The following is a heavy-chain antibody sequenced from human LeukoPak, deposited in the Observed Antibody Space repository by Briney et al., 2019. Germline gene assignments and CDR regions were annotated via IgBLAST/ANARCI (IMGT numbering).Heavy chain of an antibody. J-gene: IGHJ4*02. CDR1: GFTFSSYA. D-gene: IGHD3-22*01. CDR2: INSDGSST. CDR3: ARVWHYYDSSGYYFDY. V-gene: IGHV3-74*01. Sequence: PGGSLRLSCAASGFTFSSYAMSWVRQAPGEGLVWVSRINSDGSSTSYADSVKGRLTISRDNAKNTLYLQMNSLRAEDTAVYYCARVWHYYDSSGYYFDYWGQGTLVTVSS.